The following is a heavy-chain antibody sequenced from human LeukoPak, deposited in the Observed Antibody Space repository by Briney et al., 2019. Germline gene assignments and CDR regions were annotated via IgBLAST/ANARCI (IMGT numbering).Heavy chain of an antibody. CDR1: GGTFSSYT. J-gene: IGHJ4*02. D-gene: IGHD3-22*01. CDR2: IIPIFGTA. Sequence: SVKVSCKASGGTFSSYTISWVRQAPGQGLEWMGGIIPIFGTANYAQKFQGRVTITADESTSTAYMELSSLRSEDTAVYYCASPASRGYYYDSSGYYNVLAFDYWGQGTLVTVSS. CDR3: ASPASRGYYYDSSGYYNVLAFDY. V-gene: IGHV1-69*13.